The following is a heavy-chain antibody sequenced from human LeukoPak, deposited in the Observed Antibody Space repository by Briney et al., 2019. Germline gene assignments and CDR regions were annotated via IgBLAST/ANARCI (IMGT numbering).Heavy chain of an antibody. D-gene: IGHD4-17*01. CDR1: GYTFTGYY. J-gene: IGHJ4*02. CDR2: INPNRGGT. V-gene: IGHV1-2*06. Sequence: ASVKVSCKASGYTFTGYYMHCVRQAPGQGLEWMGRINPNRGGTNYAQKFQGSVTMTRDTPISTDHMELNRLISHDTPVFQCAGVSSVAGDYSSGNDYWGQGTLVTVSS. CDR3: AGVSSVAGDYSSGNDY.